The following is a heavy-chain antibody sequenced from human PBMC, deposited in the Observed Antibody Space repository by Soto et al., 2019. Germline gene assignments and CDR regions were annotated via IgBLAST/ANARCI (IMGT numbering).Heavy chain of an antibody. CDR1: GGSISSYY. V-gene: IGHV4-59*01. J-gene: IGHJ5*02. CDR3: AREGDRGYCSSTSCIWFDP. D-gene: IGHD2-2*01. Sequence: PSETLSLTCTVSGGSISSYYWSWIRQPPGKGLEWIGYIYYSGSTNYNPSLKSRVTISVDTSKNQFSLKLSSVTAADTAVYYCAREGDRGYCSSTSCIWFDPWGQGTLVTVSS. CDR2: IYYSGST.